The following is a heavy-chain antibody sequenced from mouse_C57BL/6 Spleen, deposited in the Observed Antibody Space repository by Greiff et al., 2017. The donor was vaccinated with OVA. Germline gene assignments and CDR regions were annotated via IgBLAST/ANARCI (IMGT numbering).Heavy chain of an antibody. Sequence: VKLMESGAELVRPGASVTLSCKASGYTFTDYEMHWVKQTPVHGLEWIGAIDPETGGTAYNQKFKGKAILTADKSSSTAYMELRSLTSEDSAVYYCTREETGTWFAYWGQGTLVTVSA. D-gene: IGHD4-1*01. CDR1: GYTFTDYE. CDR2: IDPETGGT. CDR3: TREETGTWFAY. V-gene: IGHV1-15*01. J-gene: IGHJ3*01.